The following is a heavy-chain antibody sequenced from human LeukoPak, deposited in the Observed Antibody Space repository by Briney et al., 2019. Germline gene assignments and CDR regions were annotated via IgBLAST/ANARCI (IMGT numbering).Heavy chain of an antibody. D-gene: IGHD6-25*01. CDR1: GFTFSNAW. J-gene: IGHJ4*02. Sequence: GGSLRLSCAASGFTFSNAWMTWVRQAPGKGLEGVARLKSKRDGGTIDYAAPVKGRFTISRDDSKDTLYLQMNSLEIEDAAVYYCTTVGSAWNFDYWGQGTLVTVSS. CDR2: LKSKRDGGTI. V-gene: IGHV3-15*01. CDR3: TTVGSAWNFDY.